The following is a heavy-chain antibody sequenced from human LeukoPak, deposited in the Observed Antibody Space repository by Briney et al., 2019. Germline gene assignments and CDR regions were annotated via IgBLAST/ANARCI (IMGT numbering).Heavy chain of an antibody. CDR1: GGTFSSYA. CDR3: ARDYYYDSSGLYYYYGMDV. J-gene: IGHJ6*02. CDR2: IIPIFGTA. V-gene: IGHV1-69*01. Sequence: SVKVSCKAPGGTFSSYAISWVRQAPGQGLEWMGGIIPIFGTANYAQKFQGRVTITADESTSTAYMELSSLRSEDTAVYYCARDYYYDSSGLYYYYGMDVWGQGTTVTVSS. D-gene: IGHD3-22*01.